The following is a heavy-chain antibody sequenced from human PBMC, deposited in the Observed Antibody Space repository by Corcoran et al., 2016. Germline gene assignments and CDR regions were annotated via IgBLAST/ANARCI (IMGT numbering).Heavy chain of an antibody. CDR1: GITFSTYS. CDR2: ISISSSTI. D-gene: IGHD3-3*01. CDR3: ARGVSGTTFGVVKTYCDY. V-gene: IGHV3-48*02. Sequence: EVQLVESGGGLVQPGGSLRLSCAASGITFSTYSMNWVRQAPGKGLEWISYISISSSTIDYADSVKGRFTISSDNAKNSLYLQMNSLRDEDTAVYYCARGVSGTTFGVVKTYCDYWGQGTLVTVSS. J-gene: IGHJ4*02.